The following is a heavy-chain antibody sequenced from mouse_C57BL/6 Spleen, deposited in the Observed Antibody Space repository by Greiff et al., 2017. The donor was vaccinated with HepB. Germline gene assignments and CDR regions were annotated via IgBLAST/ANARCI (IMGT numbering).Heavy chain of an antibody. V-gene: IGHV3-6*01. CDR3: ARGNYDGAVDD. CDR2: ISYDGSN. J-gene: IGHJ4*01. D-gene: IGHD2-4*01. CDR1: GYSITSGYY. Sequence: EVKLMESGPGLVKPSQSLSLTCSVTGYSITSGYYWNWIRQFPGNKLEWMGYISYDGSNNYNPSLKNRISITLDTSKNQFFLKLKSMTTEDTATYYCARGNYDGAVDDWGQGTTVTVSS.